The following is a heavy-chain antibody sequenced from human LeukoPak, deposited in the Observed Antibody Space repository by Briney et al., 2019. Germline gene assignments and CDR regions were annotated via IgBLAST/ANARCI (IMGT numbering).Heavy chain of an antibody. J-gene: IGHJ4*02. CDR2: IYHSGST. CDR3: ARVRAVAGTPFDY. D-gene: IGHD6-19*01. CDR1: GYSISSGYY. Sequence: SETLSLTCSVSGYSISSGYYWGWIRQPPGKGLEWIGSIYHSGSTYYNPSLKSRVTISLDTSKNQFSLKVRSVTAADTAVYFCARVRAVAGTPFDYWGQGTLVTVSS. V-gene: IGHV4-38-2*02.